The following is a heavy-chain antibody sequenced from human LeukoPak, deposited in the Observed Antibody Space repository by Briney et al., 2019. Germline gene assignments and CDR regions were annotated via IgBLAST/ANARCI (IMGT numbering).Heavy chain of an antibody. CDR1: GFVFNTYA. CDR2: IWHDGSHK. V-gene: IGHV3-33*01. CDR3: AREIFGSGSYLDF. J-gene: IGHJ4*02. Sequence: GRSLRLSCAASGFVFNTYAMHWVRQAPGQGLEWVALIWHDGSHKFYSNSVRGQFTISRDNSKNTVSLQMNNLRPEDTAVYYCAREIFGSGSYLDFWGQGTLVTVSS. D-gene: IGHD3-10*01.